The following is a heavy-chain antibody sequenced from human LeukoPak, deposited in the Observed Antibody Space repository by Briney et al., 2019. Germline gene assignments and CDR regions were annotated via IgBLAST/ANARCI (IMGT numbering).Heavy chain of an antibody. Sequence: PGGSLRLSCAASAFTFTTYWMSWVRQAPGKGLEWVANIKEDGSEINYVDFVKGRSTISRDNAKNSLYQQMNSLRVEDTAVYYCARDRGYSCFDYWGQGTLVTVSS. CDR1: AFTFTTYW. V-gene: IGHV3-7*01. CDR2: IKEDGSEI. J-gene: IGHJ4*02. D-gene: IGHD3-22*01. CDR3: ARDRGYSCFDY.